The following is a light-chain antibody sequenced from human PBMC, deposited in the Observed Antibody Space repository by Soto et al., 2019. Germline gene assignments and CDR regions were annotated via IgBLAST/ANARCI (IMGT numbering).Light chain of an antibody. V-gene: IGKV1-8*01. J-gene: IGKJ5*01. CDR3: QQYYSYPS. Sequence: AIRMTQSPSSFSASTGDRVTITCRACQGISSYLAWYQQKPGKAPKLLIYAASTLQSGVPSRFSGSGSGTDFTLTISCLQSEDFATYYCQQYYSYPSFGQGTRLEIK. CDR1: QGISSY. CDR2: AAS.